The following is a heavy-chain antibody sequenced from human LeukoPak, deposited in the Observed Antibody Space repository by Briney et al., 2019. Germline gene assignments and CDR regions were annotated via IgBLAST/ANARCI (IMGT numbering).Heavy chain of an antibody. CDR1: GFTFRNYG. V-gene: IGHV3-7*03. Sequence: GGSLRLSCAASGFTFRNYGMQWVRQAPGKGLEWAANIKQDGSEKYYADSVKGRFIISRDNAKNALYLQMSSLRAEDTAIYYCARRYFDYWGQGTLVTVSS. CDR2: IKQDGSEK. CDR3: ARRYFDY. J-gene: IGHJ4*02.